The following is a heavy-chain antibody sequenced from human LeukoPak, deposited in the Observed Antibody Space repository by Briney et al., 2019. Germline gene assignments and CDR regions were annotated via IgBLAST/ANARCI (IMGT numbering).Heavy chain of an antibody. CDR1: GGSISSGSYY. J-gene: IGHJ4*02. Sequence: PSETVSLTCTVSGGSISSGSYYWDWIRQPAGKGLEWIGRIYTSGSTNYNPSLKSRVTISVDTSKNQFSLKLSSVTAADTAVYYCARDSGAVEATGVGFDYWGQGTLVTVSS. V-gene: IGHV4-61*02. CDR2: IYTSGST. CDR3: ARDSGAVEATGVGFDY. D-gene: IGHD1-26*01.